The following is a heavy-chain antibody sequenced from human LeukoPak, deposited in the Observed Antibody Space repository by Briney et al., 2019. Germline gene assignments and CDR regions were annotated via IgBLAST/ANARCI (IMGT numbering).Heavy chain of an antibody. D-gene: IGHD2-15*01. CDR3: AQKAPYSPGYSQH. J-gene: IGHJ1*01. Sequence: SETLSLTCTVSGGSITSYYWSWIRQPPGKGLEWIGYIYHSGTTNYNPSLKSRVTISVDPSKTQFSLRLSSVTAADTAVYYCAQKAPYSPGYSQHWGQGTLVTVYS. CDR1: GGSITSYY. CDR2: IYHSGTT. V-gene: IGHV4-59*01.